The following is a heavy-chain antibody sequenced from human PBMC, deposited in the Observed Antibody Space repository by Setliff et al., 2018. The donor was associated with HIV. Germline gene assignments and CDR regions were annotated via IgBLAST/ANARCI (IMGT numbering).Heavy chain of an antibody. J-gene: IGHJ4*02. CDR3: ARENSGYRAFDY. D-gene: IGHD3-22*01. CDR1: GGTFSSYA. V-gene: IGHV1-69*13. CDR2: IIPIFGTA. Sequence: SVKVSCKASGGTFSSYAISWVRQAPGQGLEWMGGIIPIFGTANYAQKFQGRVTITADESTSTAYMELSSLRSEDTAVYYCARENSGYRAFDYWGQATLVTSPQ.